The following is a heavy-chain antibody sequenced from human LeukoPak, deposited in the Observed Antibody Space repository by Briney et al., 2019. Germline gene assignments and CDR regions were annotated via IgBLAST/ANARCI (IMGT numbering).Heavy chain of an antibody. Sequence: ASVKVSCKGSGYTFTSYAMHWVRQARGQRLEWMGWINAGNGNTKYSPEFQGRVSITSDTSARTAYMELSSLRSEDTAVYYCASTGSDCSGGSCYSDHAFDIWGQGTMVTVSS. CDR2: INAGNGNT. CDR1: GYTFTSYA. V-gene: IGHV1-3*01. D-gene: IGHD2-15*01. CDR3: ASTGSDCSGGSCYSDHAFDI. J-gene: IGHJ3*02.